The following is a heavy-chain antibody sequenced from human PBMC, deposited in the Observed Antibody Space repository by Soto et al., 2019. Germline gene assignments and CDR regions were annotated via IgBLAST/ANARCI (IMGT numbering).Heavy chain of an antibody. CDR2: INPSGGST. Sequence: QVQLVQSGAEVKKPGASVKVSCKASGYTFTRYYMHWVRQAPGQGLEWMGIINPSGGSTSYAQKFQGRVTMTRDTSTSTVYMELSSLRSEDTAVYYCARQGASSGWGGDRWYYFDYWGQGTLVTVSS. CDR3: ARQGASSGWGGDRWYYFDY. V-gene: IGHV1-46*01. D-gene: IGHD6-19*01. J-gene: IGHJ4*02. CDR1: GYTFTRYY.